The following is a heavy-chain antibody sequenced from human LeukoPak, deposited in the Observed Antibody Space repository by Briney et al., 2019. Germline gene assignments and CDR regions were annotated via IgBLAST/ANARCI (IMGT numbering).Heavy chain of an antibody. CDR1: GFTFSNYG. J-gene: IGHJ4*02. Sequence: GGSLRLSCAASGFTFSNYGMNWVRQAPGKGLEWVSSISSSSSYIYSADSVKGRFTISRDNAKNSLYLQMNSLRAEDTAVYYCARVRQMATIYYFDYWGQGTLVTVSS. D-gene: IGHD5-24*01. V-gene: IGHV3-21*01. CDR3: ARVRQMATIYYFDY. CDR2: ISSSSSYI.